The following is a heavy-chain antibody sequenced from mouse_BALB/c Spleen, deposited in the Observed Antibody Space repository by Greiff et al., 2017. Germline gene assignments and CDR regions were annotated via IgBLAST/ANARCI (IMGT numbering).Heavy chain of an antibody. CDR1: GYAFTNYL. CDR2: INPGSGGT. Sequence: QVQLQQSGAELVRPGTSVKVSCKASGYAFTNYLIEWVKQRPGQGLEWIGVINPGSGGTNYNEKFKGKATLTADKSSSTAYMQLSSLTSDDSAVYFCARSGGTDYWGQGTTLTVSS. D-gene: IGHD3-3*01. V-gene: IGHV1-54*01. J-gene: IGHJ2*01. CDR3: ARSGGTDY.